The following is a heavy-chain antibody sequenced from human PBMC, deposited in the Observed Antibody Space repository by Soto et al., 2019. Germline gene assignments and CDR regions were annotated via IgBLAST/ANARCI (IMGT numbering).Heavy chain of an antibody. V-gene: IGHV3-30*18. J-gene: IGHJ4*02. CDR3: AKKLGDAKYSSGSY. Sequence: GGSLRLSCAASGFTFSSYGMHWVRQAPGKGLEWVAVISYDGSNKYYADSVKGRFTISRDNSKNTLYLQMNSLRAEDTAVYYCAKKLGDAKYSSGSYWGQGTLVTVSS. CDR2: ISYDGSNK. CDR1: GFTFSSYG. D-gene: IGHD6-19*01.